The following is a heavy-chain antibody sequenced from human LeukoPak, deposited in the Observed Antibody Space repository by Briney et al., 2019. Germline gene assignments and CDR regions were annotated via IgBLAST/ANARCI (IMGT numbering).Heavy chain of an antibody. V-gene: IGHV3-7*04. CDR1: GFTFSSYW. CDR2: IKQDGSEK. D-gene: IGHD6-19*01. J-gene: IGHJ4*02. Sequence: PGGSLRLSCAASGFTFSSYWMSCVLQAPGKGLEWLANIKQDGSEKYYVDSVKGRFTISRDNAKNSLYLQMNSLRAEDTAVYYCARGSSGWYFDYWGQGTLVTVSS. CDR3: ARGSSGWYFDY.